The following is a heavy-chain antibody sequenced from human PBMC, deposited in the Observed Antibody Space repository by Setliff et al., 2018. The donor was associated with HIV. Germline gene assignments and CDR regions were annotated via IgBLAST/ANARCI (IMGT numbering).Heavy chain of an antibody. CDR3: ARRRDGYNSAPWRNDY. D-gene: IGHD5-12*01. Sequence: SETLSLTCTVSGGSISSSNWWGWIRQPPGKGLEWIGYIYNSGSTYYNPSLKSRVTISVDTSKKQFSLKLRSVTAADTAVYYCARRRDGYNSAPWRNDYWGQGTLVTV. V-gene: IGHV4-28*01. CDR2: IYNSGST. J-gene: IGHJ4*02. CDR1: GGSISSSNW.